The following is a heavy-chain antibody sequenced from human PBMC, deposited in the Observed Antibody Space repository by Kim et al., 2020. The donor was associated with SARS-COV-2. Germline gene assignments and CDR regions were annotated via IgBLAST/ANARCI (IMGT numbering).Heavy chain of an antibody. CDR2: IYYSGST. V-gene: IGHV4-31*03. D-gene: IGHD3-3*01. Sequence: SETLSLTCTVSGGSISSGGYYWSWIRQHPGQGLEWIGYIYYSGSTYYNPSLKSRVTISVDTSKNQFSLKLSSVTAADTAVYYCARAQGRTIFGVIIIVNAFDIWGQGTMVTVSS. CDR1: GGSISSGGYY. J-gene: IGHJ3*02. CDR3: ARAQGRTIFGVIIIVNAFDI.